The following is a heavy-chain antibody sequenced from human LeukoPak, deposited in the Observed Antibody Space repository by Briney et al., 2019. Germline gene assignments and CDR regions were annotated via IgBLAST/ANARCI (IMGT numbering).Heavy chain of an antibody. CDR2: INHSGST. D-gene: IGHD2-2*02. CDR3: ARGKGGRIVVVPAAIRVAWFDP. CDR1: GGSFSGYY. V-gene: IGHV4-34*01. Sequence: SETLSLTCAVYGGSFSGYYWSWIRQPPGKGLEWIGEINHSGSTNYNPSLKSRVTISVDTSKNQFSLKLSSVTAADTAVYYCARGKGGRIVVVPAAIRVAWFDPWGQGTLVTVSS. J-gene: IGHJ5*02.